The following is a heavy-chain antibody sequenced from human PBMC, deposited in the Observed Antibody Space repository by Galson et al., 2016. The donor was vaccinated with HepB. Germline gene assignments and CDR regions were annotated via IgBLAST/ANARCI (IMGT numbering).Heavy chain of an antibody. J-gene: IGHJ3*02. D-gene: IGHD5-24*01. V-gene: IGHV4-61*02. CDR3: ARGEMATPDAFDI. Sequence: TLSLTCTVSGDSISSGGYYWNWIRQPAGKGLEWIGRIYTTGTTNHNPSLKSRVIISVDTSKNQLSLKLSSVTAADTAVYYCARGEMATPDAFDIWGLGTMVSVSS. CDR2: IYTTGTT. CDR1: GDSISSGGYY.